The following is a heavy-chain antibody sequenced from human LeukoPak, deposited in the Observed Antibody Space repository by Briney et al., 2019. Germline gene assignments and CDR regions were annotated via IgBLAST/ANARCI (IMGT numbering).Heavy chain of an antibody. D-gene: IGHD6-25*01. CDR3: ASLPTAASYMDV. V-gene: IGHV3-7*01. J-gene: IGHJ6*03. Sequence: PGGSLRLSCAASGFIFSTYWMSWVRQAPGKGLEWVANIKQDGSEKYYVDSVRGRFTISRDNAKNSLYLQMDSLRAEDTAVYYCASLPTAASYMDVWGKGTTVTVSS. CDR2: IKQDGSEK. CDR1: GFIFSTYW.